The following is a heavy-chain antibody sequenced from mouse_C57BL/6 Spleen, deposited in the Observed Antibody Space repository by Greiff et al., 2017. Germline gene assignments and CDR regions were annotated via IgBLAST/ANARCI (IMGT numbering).Heavy chain of an antibody. CDR3: AREDFAY. J-gene: IGHJ3*01. Sequence: EVKVVESEGGLVQPGSSMKLSCTASGFTFSDYYMAWVRQVPEKGLEWVANINYDGSSTYYLDSLKSRFIISRDNAKNILYLQMSSLKSEDTATYYCAREDFAYWGQGTLVTVSA. V-gene: IGHV5-16*01. CDR1: GFTFSDYY. CDR2: INYDGSST.